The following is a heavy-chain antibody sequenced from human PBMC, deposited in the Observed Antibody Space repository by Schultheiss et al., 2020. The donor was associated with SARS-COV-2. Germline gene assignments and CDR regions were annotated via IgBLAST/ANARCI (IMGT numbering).Heavy chain of an antibody. J-gene: IGHJ5*02. D-gene: IGHD2-8*01. CDR2: FGRTGTT. V-gene: IGHV4-59*01. CDR1: VDYFSIYY. Sequence: SETLSLTCTVSVDYFSIYYWSWIRQPPGKGLEWIGYFGRTGTTKYNPSLASRVAVSVDTARNQFSLTLTSVTAADTAIYYCARSKYGRKGSQFDPWGQGTLVTVSS. CDR3: ARSKYGRKGSQFDP.